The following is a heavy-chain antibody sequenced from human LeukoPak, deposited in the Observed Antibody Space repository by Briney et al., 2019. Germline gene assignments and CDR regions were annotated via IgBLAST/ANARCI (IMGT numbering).Heavy chain of an antibody. D-gene: IGHD6-6*01. V-gene: IGHV1-69*13. CDR2: IIPIFGAT. CDR1: GYTFTSYA. CDR3: ARAGASIAARHYYGLDV. Sequence: ASVKVSCKASGYTFTSYAMNWVRQAPGQGLEWMGGIIPIFGATKYAQRFRGRVTITADDSTGTAYMELSSLRSEDTAVYYCARAGASIAARHYYGLDVWGQGTTVTVSS. J-gene: IGHJ6*01.